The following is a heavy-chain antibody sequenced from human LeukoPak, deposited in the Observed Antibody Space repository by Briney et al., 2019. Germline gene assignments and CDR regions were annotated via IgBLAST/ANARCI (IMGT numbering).Heavy chain of an antibody. V-gene: IGHV4-59*08. CDR2: IYYSGST. Sequence: SETLSLTCTVSGGSISSYYWSWIRQPPGKGLEWIGHIYYSGSTNYNPSLKSRVTISVDTSKNQFSLKLSSVTAADTAVYYCASSPTRYCSGGSCAYAFDIWGQGTMVTVSS. J-gene: IGHJ3*02. CDR1: GGSISSYY. CDR3: ASSPTRYCSGGSCAYAFDI. D-gene: IGHD2-15*01.